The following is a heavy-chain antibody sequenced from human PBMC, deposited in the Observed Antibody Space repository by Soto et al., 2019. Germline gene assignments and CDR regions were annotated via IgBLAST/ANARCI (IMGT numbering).Heavy chain of an antibody. J-gene: IGHJ1*01. D-gene: IGHD4-17*01. CDR2: IYYSGST. CDR3: ARREHGDYELWYFQH. Sequence: SETLSLTCTVSGVSIISSSYYWVLIRQPPGKGLEWIGSIYYSGSTYYNPSLKSRVTISVDTSKNQFSLKLSSVTAADTAVYYCARREHGDYELWYFQHWGPGTRVNVFS. V-gene: IGHV4-39*01. CDR1: GVSIISSSYY.